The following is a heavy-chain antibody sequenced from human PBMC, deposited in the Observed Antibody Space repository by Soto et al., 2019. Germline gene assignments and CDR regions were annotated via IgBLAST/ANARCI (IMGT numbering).Heavy chain of an antibody. Sequence: GASVKVSCKASGGSFSSYAISWVRQAPGQGLEWMGGIIPIFGTANYAQKFQGRVTITADESTSTAYMELSSLRSEDTAVYYCARDQRGYFDYWGQGTLVTVSS. CDR1: GGSFSSYA. CDR2: IIPIFGTA. CDR3: ARDQRGYFDY. D-gene: IGHD1-26*01. J-gene: IGHJ4*02. V-gene: IGHV1-69*13.